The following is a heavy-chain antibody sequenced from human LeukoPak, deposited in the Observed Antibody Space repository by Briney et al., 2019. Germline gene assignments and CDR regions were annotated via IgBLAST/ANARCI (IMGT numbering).Heavy chain of an antibody. J-gene: IGHJ4*02. Sequence: ASVKVSCKASGGTFSSYAISWVRQAPGQGLEWMGGIIPIFGTANYAQKFQDRVTITADESTSTAYMELSSLRSEDTAVYYCARDRDKDFDYWGQGTLVTVSS. CDR2: IIPIFGTA. V-gene: IGHV1-69*13. CDR1: GGTFSSYA. CDR3: ARDRDKDFDY. D-gene: IGHD2-15*01.